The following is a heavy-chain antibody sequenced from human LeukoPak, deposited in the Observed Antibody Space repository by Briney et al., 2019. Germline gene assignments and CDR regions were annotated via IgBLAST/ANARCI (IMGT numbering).Heavy chain of an antibody. CDR3: ARGVSYYDSSGPFDY. D-gene: IGHD3-22*01. CDR2: VSAYNGNT. CDR1: GYNFTRYG. J-gene: IGHJ4*02. Sequence: APVKVSCQASGYNFTRYGISRGRPGPGQGVEWSGWVSAYNGNTNYAQKLQGRVTMTTDTSTSTAYMELRSLRSDDTAVYYCARGVSYYDSSGPFDYWGQGTLVTVSS. V-gene: IGHV1-18*01.